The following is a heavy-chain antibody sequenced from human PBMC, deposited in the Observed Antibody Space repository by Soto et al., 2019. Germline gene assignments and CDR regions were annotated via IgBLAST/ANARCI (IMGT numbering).Heavy chain of an antibody. CDR3: ASAAAAARTQWFDP. J-gene: IGHJ5*02. D-gene: IGHD6-13*01. Sequence: QVQLQESGPGLAKPSGTLSLTCSVSGGSVSSSRWWSWVRQPPGKGLERIGEMYHSGTTNYNPSLKSRVTISVDQSKNQFSLKVTSVTAADTAIYYCASAAAAARTQWFDPWGQGTLVTVSS. CDR2: MYHSGTT. V-gene: IGHV4-4*02. CDR1: GGSVSSSRW.